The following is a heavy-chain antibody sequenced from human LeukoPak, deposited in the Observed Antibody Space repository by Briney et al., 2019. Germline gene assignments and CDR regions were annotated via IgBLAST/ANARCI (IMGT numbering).Heavy chain of an antibody. CDR3: ASVLTRAFDI. D-gene: IGHD4/OR15-4a*01. J-gene: IGHJ3*02. Sequence: SETLSLTCTVSGGSISSYYWSWIRQPAGKGLEWIGRIYTSGSTNYNPSLKSRVTISVDKSKNQFSLKLSSVTAADTAVYYCASVLTRAFDIWGQGTMVTVSS. CDR1: GGSISSYY. V-gene: IGHV4-4*07. CDR2: IYTSGST.